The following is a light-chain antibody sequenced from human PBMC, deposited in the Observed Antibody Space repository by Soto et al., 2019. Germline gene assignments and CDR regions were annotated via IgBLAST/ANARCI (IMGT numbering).Light chain of an antibody. J-gene: IGLJ3*02. Sequence: QSVLTQPPSASGTPGQRVTISCSGSSSNIRSNPVNWYQQLPGTAPKLLIYSNNERPSGVPDRFSGSKSGTSASLAISGLQSEDEADYYCAAWDASLNGWVFGGGTKLTVL. CDR2: SNN. V-gene: IGLV1-44*01. CDR3: AAWDASLNGWV. CDR1: SSNIRSNP.